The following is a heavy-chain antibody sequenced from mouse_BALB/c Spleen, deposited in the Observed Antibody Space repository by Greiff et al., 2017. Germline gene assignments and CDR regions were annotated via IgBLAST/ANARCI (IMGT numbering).Heavy chain of an antibody. J-gene: IGHJ2*01. Sequence: VQLQQSGAELMKPGASVKISCKATGYTFSSYWIEWVKQRPGHGLEWIGEILPGSGSTNYNEKFKGKATFTADTSSNTAYMQLSSLTSEDSAVYYCARGGGNSRFDYWGQGTTLTVSS. D-gene: IGHD2-1*01. V-gene: IGHV1-9*01. CDR1: GYTFSSYW. CDR2: ILPGSGST. CDR3: ARGGGNSRFDY.